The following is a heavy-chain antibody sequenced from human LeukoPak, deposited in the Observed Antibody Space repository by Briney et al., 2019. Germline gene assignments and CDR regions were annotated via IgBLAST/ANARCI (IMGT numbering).Heavy chain of an antibody. CDR1: GVSISSSSYY. V-gene: IGHV4-39*01. CDR2: IYYSGIT. Sequence: PSETQSLTCTVSGVSISSSSYYWGWIRQPPGKGLEWIGSIYYSGITYYNPSLKSRVTISVDTSKNQFSLKLSSVTAADTAVYYCARLGCSSCYVAFDICGQGTMVTASS. J-gene: IGHJ3*02. CDR3: ARLGCSSCYVAFDI. D-gene: IGHD6-13*01.